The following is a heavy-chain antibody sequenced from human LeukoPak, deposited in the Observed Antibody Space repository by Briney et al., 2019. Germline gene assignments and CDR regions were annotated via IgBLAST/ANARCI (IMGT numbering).Heavy chain of an antibody. CDR2: INPNSGGT. D-gene: IGHD3-10*01. CDR3: AREGVTMVRGVISAVYDY. Sequence: ASVKVSCKASGYTFTGYYMHWVRQAPGQGLEWMGWINPNSGGTNYAQKFQGRVTMTRDTSISTAYMELSRLRSDDTAVYYCAREGVTMVRGVISAVYDYWGQGTLVTVSS. CDR1: GYTFTGYY. J-gene: IGHJ4*02. V-gene: IGHV1-2*02.